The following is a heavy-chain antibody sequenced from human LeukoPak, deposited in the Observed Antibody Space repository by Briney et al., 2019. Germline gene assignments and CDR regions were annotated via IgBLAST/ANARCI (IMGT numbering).Heavy chain of an antibody. V-gene: IGHV4-4*07. J-gene: IGHJ4*02. Sequence: SETLSLTCTVSGGSISSYYWSWIRQPAGKGLEWIGRIYTSGSTNYNPSLKSRVTMSVDTSKNQFSLKLSSVTAADTAVYYCARAGYYYDSSGYYAFDYWGQGTLVTVSS. D-gene: IGHD3-22*01. CDR2: IYTSGST. CDR3: ARAGYYYDSSGYYAFDY. CDR1: GGSISSYY.